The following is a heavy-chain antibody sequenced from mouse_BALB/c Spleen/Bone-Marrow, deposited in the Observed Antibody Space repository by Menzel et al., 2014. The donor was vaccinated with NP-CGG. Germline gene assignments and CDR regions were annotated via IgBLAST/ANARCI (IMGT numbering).Heavy chain of an antibody. CDR1: GFTFSWYA. V-gene: IGHV5-9-4*01. J-gene: IGHJ2*01. CDR2: ISSAGSHT. Sequence: EVNVVESGGGLVKPGGSLKLSCAASGFTFSWYAMSWVRQTPEKRLEWVAEISSAGSHTYYPDTVKGRYTISRDNAKNTPYLEMSSLRSEDTAMYYCVRDSASYFDYWGQGTTLTVSS. CDR3: VRDSASYFDY.